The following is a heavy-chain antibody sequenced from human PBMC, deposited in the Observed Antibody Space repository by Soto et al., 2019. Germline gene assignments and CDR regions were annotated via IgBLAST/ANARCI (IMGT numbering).Heavy chain of an antibody. CDR1: GYTFTSYG. CDR2: ISAYNGNT. Sequence: ASVKVSCKASGYTFTSYGISWVRQAPGQGLEWMGWISAYNGNTNYAQKLQGRVTMTTDTSTSTAYMELRSLRSDDTAVYYCARDSRPNDCSSTSGYLNFDYWGQGTLVTVSS. D-gene: IGHD2-2*01. CDR3: ARDSRPNDCSSTSGYLNFDY. J-gene: IGHJ4*02. V-gene: IGHV1-18*01.